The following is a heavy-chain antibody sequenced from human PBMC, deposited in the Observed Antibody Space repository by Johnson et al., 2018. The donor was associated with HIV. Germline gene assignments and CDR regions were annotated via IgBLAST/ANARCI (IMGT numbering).Heavy chain of an antibody. Sequence: MQLVESGGGLVKPGGSLRLSCAASGFTSGFTFNDYYMGWIRQAPGKGLEWVSVIYSGGSTYYADSVKGRFTISRDNSKNSVYLQMNSLRAEDTAMYYCARGWVGATLRAFDIWGQGTMVIVSS. J-gene: IGHJ3*02. CDR2: IYSGGST. V-gene: IGHV3-66*01. CDR3: ARGWVGATLRAFDI. D-gene: IGHD1-26*01. CDR1: GFTFNDYY.